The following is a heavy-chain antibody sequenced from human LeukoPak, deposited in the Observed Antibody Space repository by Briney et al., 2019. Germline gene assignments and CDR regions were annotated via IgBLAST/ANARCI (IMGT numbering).Heavy chain of an antibody. CDR2: LNWNGAST. Sequence: GGSLRLSCAASGFTFDDYGLSWVRQVPGKGLEWVSGLNWNGASTGYADSVKGRFTISRDNSRNAVFLQMISPRDDDTAIYYCAKIERWLVHGFDLWGRGTLVTVSS. V-gene: IGHV3-20*04. J-gene: IGHJ2*01. CDR1: GFTFDDYG. CDR3: AKIERWLVHGFDL. D-gene: IGHD6-19*01.